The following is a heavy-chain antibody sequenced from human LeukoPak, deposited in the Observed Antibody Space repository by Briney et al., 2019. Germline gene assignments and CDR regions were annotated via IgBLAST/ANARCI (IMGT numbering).Heavy chain of an antibody. J-gene: IGHJ4*02. V-gene: IGHV3-7*01. CDR3: ARDFGDRYYDILTGYQFDY. CDR1: GFTFSHYY. D-gene: IGHD3-9*01. CDR2: IKQDGSEQ. Sequence: PGGSLRLSCAASGFTFSHYYMSWVRQAPGKGLEWVANIKQDGSEQFYLDSVKGRFTISRDNAKNSLYLQMNSLRAEDTAVYYCARDFGDRYYDILTGYQFDYWGQGTLVTVSS.